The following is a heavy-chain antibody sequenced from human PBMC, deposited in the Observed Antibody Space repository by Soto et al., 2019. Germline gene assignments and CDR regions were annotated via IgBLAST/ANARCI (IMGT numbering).Heavy chain of an antibody. CDR1: GGSISNYH. Sequence: SETLSLTCSVSGGSISNYHWIWIRQPPGKGLEWIGYISYTGSTNYSPSLKSRVTMLLATSKKQFSLKLSSVTAADTAVYYCARVAADAYWSGYDDYWGQGTLVTVSS. CDR2: ISYTGST. J-gene: IGHJ4*02. CDR3: ARVAADAYWSGYDDY. V-gene: IGHV4-59*01. D-gene: IGHD3-3*01.